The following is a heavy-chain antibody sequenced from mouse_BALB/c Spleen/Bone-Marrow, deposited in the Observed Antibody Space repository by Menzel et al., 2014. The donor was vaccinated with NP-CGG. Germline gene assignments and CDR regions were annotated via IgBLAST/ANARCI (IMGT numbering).Heavy chain of an antibody. Sequence: EVKVVESGGGLVQPGGSRKLSCAASGFTFSNFGMHWFRQSPEKGLEWVAFVSTGSTIIYYADTVKGRFTISRDNPENTLFLQMTSLRSEDTAIYYCAGSHFYGNYFDYWGQGTTLTVSS. D-gene: IGHD2-1*01. V-gene: IGHV5-17*02. CDR1: GFTFSNFG. CDR2: VSTGSTII. CDR3: AGSHFYGNYFDY. J-gene: IGHJ2*01.